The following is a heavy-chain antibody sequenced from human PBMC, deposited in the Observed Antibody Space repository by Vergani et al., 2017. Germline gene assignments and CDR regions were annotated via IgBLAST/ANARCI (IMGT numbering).Heavy chain of an antibody. CDR1: GITFSSYA. V-gene: IGHV3-30-3*01. D-gene: IGHD2-8*01. J-gene: IGHJ6*03. CDR3: AGANNGPTRYYYYMDG. CDR2: ISFDGSNK. Sequence: QVQLVESGGGVVQSGRSLRLSCAASGITFSSYAMHWVRQAPGKGLEWVAVISFDGSNKYYADSVKGRFTISRDNSKNTRYLQMNSLRAEDTAVYYCAGANNGPTRYYYYMDGWGKGTTVTVSS.